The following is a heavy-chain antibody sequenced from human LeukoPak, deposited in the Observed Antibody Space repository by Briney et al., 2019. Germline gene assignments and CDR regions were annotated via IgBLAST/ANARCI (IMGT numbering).Heavy chain of an antibody. CDR2: ISYDGTNK. V-gene: IGHV3-30*07. J-gene: IGHJ4*02. Sequence: GGSLGFSCAPSGFTFITYAIHWVRKAQGKGLKWLAVISYDGTNKNYADSVKGRFTISRDNSKNTLYLQLNSLRAEDTAVYYCARDRTPNWSAYSNPTFHYWGQGTLVTVSS. D-gene: IGHD4-11*01. CDR1: GFTFITYA. CDR3: ARDRTPNWSAYSNPTFHY.